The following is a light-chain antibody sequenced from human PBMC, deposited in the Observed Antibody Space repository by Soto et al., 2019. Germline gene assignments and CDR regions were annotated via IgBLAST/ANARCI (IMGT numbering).Light chain of an antibody. CDR2: KAS. J-gene: IGKJ1*01. V-gene: IGKV1-5*03. CDR1: QSIGSW. CDR3: QQAYSTPWT. Sequence: DIQITQSPSTLSASVGDRVTITCRASQSIGSWLAWYQQKPGKAPNLLIYKASSLESGVPSRFSGSGSGTDFALTINSLQPEDFGTIYCQQAYSTPWTFGQGTKVE.